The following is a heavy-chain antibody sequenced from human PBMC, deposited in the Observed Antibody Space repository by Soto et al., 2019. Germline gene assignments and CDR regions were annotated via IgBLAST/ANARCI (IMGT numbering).Heavy chain of an antibody. Sequence: PGGSLRLSCVVCGFTFIDYSISWVRQAPWKGLEWVSGISGSGVITYYADSVKGRFNTSRDNYKNTLHLQMDSLRAEDTAIYYWARDDVWSITGTYGDLDYWGQGTSVNVSS. D-gene: IGHD1-7*01. CDR1: GFTFIDYS. CDR2: ISGSGVIT. V-gene: IGHV3-23*01. CDR3: ARDDVWSITGTYGDLDY. J-gene: IGHJ4*02.